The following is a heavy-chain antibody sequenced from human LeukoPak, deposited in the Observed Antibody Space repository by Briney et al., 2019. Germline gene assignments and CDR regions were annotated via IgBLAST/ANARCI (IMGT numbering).Heavy chain of an antibody. D-gene: IGHD3-10*01. CDR2: IYPGDSDT. V-gene: IGHV5-51*01. CDR1: GYTFSTYW. Sequence: GESLKISCKGSGYTFSTYWIGWVRQMPGKGLEWVGIIYPGDSDTRYSPSFQGQVTIPADKSISTAYLRWSNLKASDTAMYYCSSRTVYGSGSFDYWGQGTLVTVSS. CDR3: SSRTVYGSGSFDY. J-gene: IGHJ4*02.